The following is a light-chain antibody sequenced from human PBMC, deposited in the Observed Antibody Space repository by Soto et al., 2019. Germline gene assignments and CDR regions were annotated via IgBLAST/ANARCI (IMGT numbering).Light chain of an antibody. V-gene: IGLV2-14*03. CDR3: CSYAGSSSYV. CDR1: SGDVGGHDY. J-gene: IGLJ1*01. Sequence: QSALTQPASVSGSPGQSVSISCTGTSGDVGGHDYVSWYQQYPSKAPTLMIYDVSNRPSGVSDRFSGSKSGNTASLTISGLQTEDEADYYCCSYAGSSSYVFGTGTKVTVL. CDR2: DVS.